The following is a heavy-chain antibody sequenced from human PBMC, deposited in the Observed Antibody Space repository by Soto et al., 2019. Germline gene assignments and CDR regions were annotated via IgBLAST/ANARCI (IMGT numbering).Heavy chain of an antibody. CDR1: GGTFSSYT. D-gene: IGHD2-15*01. CDR2: IIPILGIA. V-gene: IGHV1-69*02. CDR3: ASSPLGYCSGGSCYSYAFDI. Sequence: QVQLVQSGAEVKKPGSSAKVSCKASGGTFSSYTISWVRQAPGQGLEWMGRIIPILGIANYAQKFQGRVTITADKSTSTAYMELSSLISEDTAVYYCASSPLGYCSGGSCYSYAFDIWGQGTMVTVSS. J-gene: IGHJ3*02.